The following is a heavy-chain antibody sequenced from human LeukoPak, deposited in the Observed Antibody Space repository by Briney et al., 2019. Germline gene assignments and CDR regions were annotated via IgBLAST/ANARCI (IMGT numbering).Heavy chain of an antibody. V-gene: IGHV3-15*01. CDR3: TSDRGDDYYYGSATFDY. D-gene: IGHD3-10*01. Sequence: GGSLRLSCAASGFTFSAAWMSWVRQAPGKGLEWVGRIKSKSDGGTTKDRFTISRDDSKNTLYLQINSLKTEDTAVYYCTSDRGDDYYYGSATFDYWGPGTLVTVSS. CDR2: IKSKSDGGTT. CDR1: GFTFSAAW. J-gene: IGHJ4*02.